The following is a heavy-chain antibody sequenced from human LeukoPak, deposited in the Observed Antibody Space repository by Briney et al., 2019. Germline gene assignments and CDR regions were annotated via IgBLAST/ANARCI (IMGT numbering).Heavy chain of an antibody. CDR3: ARDLNWDNYGDYDRDAFDY. D-gene: IGHD4-17*01. J-gene: IGHJ4*02. Sequence: GGSLRLSCAASGFTFSSYEMNWVRQAPGKGLEWVSYVSSSGSTIYYADSVKGRFTISRDNAKNSLYLQMNSLRAEDTAVYYCARDLNWDNYGDYDRDAFDYWGQGTLVTVSS. CDR2: VSSSGSTI. CDR1: GFTFSSYE. V-gene: IGHV3-48*03.